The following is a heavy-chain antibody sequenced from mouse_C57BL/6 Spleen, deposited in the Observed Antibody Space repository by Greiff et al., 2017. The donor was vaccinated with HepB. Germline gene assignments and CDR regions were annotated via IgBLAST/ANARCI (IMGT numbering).Heavy chain of an antibody. D-gene: IGHD2-3*01. V-gene: IGHV1-26*01. Sequence: EVQLQQSGPEPVKPGASVKISCKASGYTFTDYYMNWVKQSHGKSLEWIGDINPNNGGTSYNQKFKGKATLTVDKSSSTAYMELRSLTSEDSAVYYCANYDGYYDWYFDVWGTGTTVTVSS. CDR2: INPNNGGT. CDR1: GYTFTDYY. CDR3: ANYDGYYDWYFDV. J-gene: IGHJ1*03.